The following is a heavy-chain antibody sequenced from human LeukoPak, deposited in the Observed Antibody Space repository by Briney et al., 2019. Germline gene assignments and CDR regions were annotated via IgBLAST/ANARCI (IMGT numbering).Heavy chain of an antibody. CDR2: ISRSATTI. CDR1: GFSFSSYE. V-gene: IGHV3-48*03. D-gene: IGHD5-18*01. Sequence: GGSLRLSCEVSGFSFSSYEMNWVRQASGKGLERVSYISRSATTISYADSVKGRITISRDNAKNSLYLQMNSLRTEDTAVYYCARSLDTAMVLSPSYFDSWGQGTLVTVSS. CDR3: ARSLDTAMVLSPSYFDS. J-gene: IGHJ4*02.